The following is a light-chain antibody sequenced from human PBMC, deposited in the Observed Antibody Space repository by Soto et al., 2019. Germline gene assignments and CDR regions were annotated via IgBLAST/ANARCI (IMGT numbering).Light chain of an antibody. CDR2: AAS. Sequence: DIQLTQSPSFLSASVGDRVIITCRASQVISSYLAWYQQKPGKAPKLLIYAASTLQSGVPSRFSGSGSGTEFTLTISSLQPEDFATYYCQQLNSYPLTFGGGTKVEIK. CDR3: QQLNSYPLT. CDR1: QVISSY. V-gene: IGKV1-9*01. J-gene: IGKJ4*01.